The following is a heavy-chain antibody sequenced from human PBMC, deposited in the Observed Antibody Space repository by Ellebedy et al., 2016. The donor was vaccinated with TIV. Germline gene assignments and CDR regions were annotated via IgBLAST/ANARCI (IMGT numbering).Heavy chain of an antibody. D-gene: IGHD1-26*01. Sequence: GESPKISCAASGFTFSDHYMDWVRQAPGKGLEWVGLITNKGRGGTTEYAASVKGRITISRDDSNNLLYLQLNSLKSEDTAVYYCASLVVGGTPSDYWGQGTLVTVSS. CDR1: GFTFSDHY. CDR3: ASLVVGGTPSDY. CDR2: ITNKGRGGTT. J-gene: IGHJ4*02. V-gene: IGHV3-72*01.